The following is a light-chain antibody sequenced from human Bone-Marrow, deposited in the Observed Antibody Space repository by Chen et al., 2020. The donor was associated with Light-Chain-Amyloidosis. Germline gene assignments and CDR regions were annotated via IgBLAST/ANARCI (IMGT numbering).Light chain of an antibody. CDR1: DLPTKY. CDR3: QSADSSGTYEVI. J-gene: IGLJ2*01. Sequence: SYELTQPPSVSVSPGQTASITCSGDDLPTKYAYWYQQKPGQAPVVVIHRDTERPSGISERFSGSSSGTTATLTISGVQAEDEADYHCQSADSSGTYEVIFGGGTKLTVL. V-gene: IGLV3-25*03. CDR2: RDT.